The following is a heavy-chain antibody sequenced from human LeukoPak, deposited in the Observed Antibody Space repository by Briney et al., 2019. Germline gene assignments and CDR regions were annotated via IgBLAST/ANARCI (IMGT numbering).Heavy chain of an antibody. CDR1: GFTFGDYA. V-gene: IGHV3-49*03. J-gene: IGHJ4*02. CDR3: TRAPSYYDFWSGYYTGYYFDY. D-gene: IGHD3-3*01. Sequence: GGSLRLSCTASGFTFGDYAMSWFRQAPGKGLEWVGFIRSKAYGGTTEYAASVKGRFTISGDDSKSIAYLQMNSLKTEDTAVYYCTRAPSYYDFWSGYYTGYYFDYWGQGTLVTVSS. CDR2: IRSKAYGGTT.